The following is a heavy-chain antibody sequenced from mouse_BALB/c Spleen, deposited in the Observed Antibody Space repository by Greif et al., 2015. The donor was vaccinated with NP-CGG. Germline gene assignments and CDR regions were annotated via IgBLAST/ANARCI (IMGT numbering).Heavy chain of an antibody. D-gene: IGHD1-1*02. CDR2: ISSGGSYT. J-gene: IGHJ4*01. CDR3: ARGCGGYAMYY. V-gene: IGHV5-9-3*01. CDR1: GFTFSSYA. Sequence: EVQLVESGGGLVKPGGSLKLSCAASGFTFSSYAMSWVRQTPEKRLEWVATISSGGSYTYYPDSGKGRFTISRDNAKNTLYLQMSSLRSEYTAMYYCARGCGGYAMYYWGQVTSVTVSS.